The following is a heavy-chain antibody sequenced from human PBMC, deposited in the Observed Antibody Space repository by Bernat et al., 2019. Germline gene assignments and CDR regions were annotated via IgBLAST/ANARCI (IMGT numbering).Heavy chain of an antibody. CDR1: GFTFSSEP. CDR3: VRDVHYGFDI. V-gene: IGHV3-48*04. CDR2: IRSDSSTM. J-gene: IGHJ3*02. Sequence: EVQVVESGGDLVQPGGSLRLSCAASGFTFSSEPMNWVCQAPGEGLEWVANIRSDSSTMSYADSVKGRFTISRDNAKNSLYLQMSSLRAEDTAVYYCVRDVHYGFDIWGQGTVVTVSS. D-gene: IGHD3-16*01.